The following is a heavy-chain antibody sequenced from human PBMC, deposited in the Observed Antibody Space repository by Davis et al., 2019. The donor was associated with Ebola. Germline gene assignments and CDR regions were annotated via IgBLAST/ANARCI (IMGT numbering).Heavy chain of an antibody. CDR3: AYSSFGSGAYYGMDV. J-gene: IGHJ6*02. CDR1: GFTFSSYS. CDR2: ISSSSSYI. D-gene: IGHD6-6*01. Sequence: GGSLRLSCAASGFTFSSYSMNWVRQAPGKGLEWVSSISSSSSYIYYADSVKGRFTISRDNAKNSLYLQMNSLRDEDTAVYYCAYSSFGSGAYYGMDVWGQGTTVTVSS. V-gene: IGHV3-21*01.